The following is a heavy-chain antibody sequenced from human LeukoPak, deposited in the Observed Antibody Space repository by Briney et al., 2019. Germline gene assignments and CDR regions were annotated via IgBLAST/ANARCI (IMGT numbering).Heavy chain of an antibody. J-gene: IGHJ6*03. V-gene: IGHV4-59*11. Sequence: PETLSLTCTVSGGSISSHYWSWIRQPPGKGLEWIGYIYYSGSTNYNPSLKSRVTISVDTSKNQFSLKLSSVTAADTAVYYCARGSYGSSGYSYYYYYYMDVWGKGTTVTVSS. CDR2: IYYSGST. CDR1: GGSISSHY. CDR3: ARGSYGSSGYSYYYYYYMDV. D-gene: IGHD3-22*01.